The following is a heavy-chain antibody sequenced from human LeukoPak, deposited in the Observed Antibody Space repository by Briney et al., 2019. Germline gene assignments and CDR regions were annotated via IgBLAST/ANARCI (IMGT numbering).Heavy chain of an antibody. D-gene: IGHD3-22*01. CDR3: ARAFSDYDSSGYYYGN. Sequence: ASVKVSCKASGYTFTGYYMHWVRQAPGQGLEWMGWINPNSGGTNYAQKFQGRVTMTRDTSISTAYMELSRLRSDDTAVYYCARAFSDYDSSGYYYGNWGQGTLVTVPS. V-gene: IGHV1-2*02. CDR1: GYTFTGYY. J-gene: IGHJ4*02. CDR2: INPNSGGT.